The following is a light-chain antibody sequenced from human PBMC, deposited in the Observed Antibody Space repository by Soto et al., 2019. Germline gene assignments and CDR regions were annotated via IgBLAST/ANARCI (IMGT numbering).Light chain of an antibody. V-gene: IGKV3-20*01. CDR3: QQFGSSPRM. J-gene: IGKJ1*01. CDR2: GAS. CDR1: QSVSSSY. Sequence: ELVLTQSPGTLSLSPGERATLSCRASQSVSSSYLAWYQQKPGQAPRLLIYGASSRATGIPDRFSGSGSGTDFTLTISRLEPADFAVYYCQQFGSSPRMFGQGTKVDIK.